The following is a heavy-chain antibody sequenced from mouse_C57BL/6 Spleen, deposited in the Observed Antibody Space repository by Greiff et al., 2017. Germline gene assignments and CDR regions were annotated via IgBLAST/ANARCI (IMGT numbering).Heavy chain of an antibody. CDR2: INPNYGTT. D-gene: IGHD2-3*01. CDR1: GYSFPDYN. CDR3: ARSGSIYDVYYMDY. J-gene: IGHJ4*01. V-gene: IGHV1-39*01. Sequence: EVQLQQSGPELVKPGASVKISCKASGYSFPDYNMNWVKQSNGKSLEWIGVINPNYGTTSYNQKFKVKATLTVYPSSSTAYMQLNSLPSKYSALYYCARSGSIYDVYYMDYWGQGTSVTVSS.